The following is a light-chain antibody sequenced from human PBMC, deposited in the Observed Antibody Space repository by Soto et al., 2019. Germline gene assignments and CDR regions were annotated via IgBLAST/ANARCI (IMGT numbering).Light chain of an antibody. J-gene: IGKJ1*01. V-gene: IGKV1-33*01. CDR2: DAS. CDR1: QDISNY. CDR3: QQYHDLFPWT. Sequence: DIQMTQSPSSLSASVGDRVTVTCQASQDISNYLNWYQHKAGKAPKLLISDASNLQTGVPSRFSGSGSGTDFTFINNSLQPEHIATYYCQQYHDLFPWTFGQGTKIEI.